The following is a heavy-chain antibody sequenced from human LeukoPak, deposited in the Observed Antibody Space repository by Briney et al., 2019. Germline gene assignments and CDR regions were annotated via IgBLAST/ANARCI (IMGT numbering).Heavy chain of an antibody. CDR2: INHSGST. CDR1: GGSSSGYY. J-gene: IGHJ1*01. Sequence: SETLSLTCAVYGGSSSGYYWSWIRQPPGKGLEWIGEINHSGSTNYNPSLKSRVTISVDTSKNQFSLKLSSVTAADTAVYYCARGGVTTGAYFQHWGQGTLVTVSS. CDR3: ARGGVTTGAYFQH. D-gene: IGHD4-17*01. V-gene: IGHV4-34*01.